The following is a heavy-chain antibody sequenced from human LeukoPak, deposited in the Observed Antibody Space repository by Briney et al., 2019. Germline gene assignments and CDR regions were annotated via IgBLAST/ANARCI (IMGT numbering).Heavy chain of an antibody. V-gene: IGHV3-21*01. CDR2: ISTSSRYI. CDR3: ARADCSGSTCYLRRSWFDP. Sequence: GGSLRLSCAASGFTFSSFDMNWVRQAPGKGLEWVSSISTSSRYIYYRDSVKGRFTISRDDAKNSPYLQMNSLRVEDTAVYYCARADCSGSTCYLRRSWFDPWGQGTLVTVSS. D-gene: IGHD2-2*01. CDR1: GFTFSSFD. J-gene: IGHJ5*02.